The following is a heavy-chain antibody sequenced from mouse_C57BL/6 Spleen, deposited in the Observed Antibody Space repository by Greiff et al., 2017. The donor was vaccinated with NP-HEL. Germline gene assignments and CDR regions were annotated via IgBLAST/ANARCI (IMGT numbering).Heavy chain of an antibody. J-gene: IGHJ2*01. V-gene: IGHV5-6*01. CDR1: GFTFSSYG. D-gene: IGHD2-4*01. CDR3: ARQRDYDLLFDY. Sequence: EVKLVESGGDLVKPGGSLKLSCAASGFTFSSYGMSWVRQTPDKRLEWVATISSGGSYTYYPDSVKGRFTISRDNAKNTLYLQMSSLKSEDTAMYYCARQRDYDLLFDYWGQGTTLTVSS. CDR2: ISSGGSYT.